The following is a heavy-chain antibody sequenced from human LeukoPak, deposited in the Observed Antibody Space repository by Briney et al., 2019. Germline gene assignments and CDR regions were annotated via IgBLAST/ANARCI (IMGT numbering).Heavy chain of an antibody. CDR3: ARAFCTNGVCFIFDS. D-gene: IGHD2-8*01. V-gene: IGHV1-46*01. Sequence: ASVKVSCKASGYTFTNYYIHWVRQAPGQGLEWMGIIHPSSGNTEPHAQKFQGRVTLTRDTSTSTVYMELSSLRSEDTATYYCARAFCTNGVCFIFDSWGQGTLVTVSS. J-gene: IGHJ4*02. CDR1: GYTFTNYY. CDR2: IHPSSGNT.